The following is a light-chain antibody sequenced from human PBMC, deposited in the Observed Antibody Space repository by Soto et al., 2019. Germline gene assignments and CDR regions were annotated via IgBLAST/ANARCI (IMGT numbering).Light chain of an antibody. Sequence: EIVLTQSPATLSVSPGERATLSCRASQSVSSNLAWSQQKPGQAPRLLIYGASNMATGIPARFSGSGSGTEFPLTISSLQSEDFAVYYCQQYNNWPPLTFGGGTKVQIK. CDR1: QSVSSN. J-gene: IGKJ4*01. V-gene: IGKV3-15*01. CDR2: GAS. CDR3: QQYNNWPPLT.